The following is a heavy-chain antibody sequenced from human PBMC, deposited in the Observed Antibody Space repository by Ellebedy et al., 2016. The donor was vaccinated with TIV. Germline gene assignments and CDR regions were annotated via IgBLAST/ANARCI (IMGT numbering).Heavy chain of an antibody. CDR3: ASGDCSGGSCYKNDN. CDR1: GGSFSGYY. D-gene: IGHD2-15*01. Sequence: SETLSLTCAVYGGSFSGYYWIWNRQPPGKGLEWIGEINHSGSTSYNPSLKSRVTISIDMSKNQFSLKLSSVTAADTAVYYCASGDCSGGSCYKNDNWGQGTLVTVSS. V-gene: IGHV4-34*01. CDR2: INHSGST. J-gene: IGHJ4*02.